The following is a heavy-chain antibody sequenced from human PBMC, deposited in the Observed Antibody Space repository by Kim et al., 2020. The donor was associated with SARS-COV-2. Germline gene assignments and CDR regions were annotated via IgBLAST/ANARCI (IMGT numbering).Heavy chain of an antibody. CDR1: GYIFTGYA. J-gene: IGHJ6*02. V-gene: IGHV7-4-1*02. CDR3: ATRTAAIEDYYNGMNV. Sequence: ASVKVSCKASGYIFTGYAMNWVRQAPGQGLEWMGWINTFTGNPTYAQGFTGRFVFSSDTSVTTAYLQTSSLKAEDAAVYYCATRTAAIEDYYNGMNVWGQGTPVTVSS. CDR2: INTFTGNP. D-gene: IGHD2-21*02.